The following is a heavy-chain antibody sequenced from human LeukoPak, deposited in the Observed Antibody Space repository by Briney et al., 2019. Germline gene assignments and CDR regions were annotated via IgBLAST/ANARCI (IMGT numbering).Heavy chain of an antibody. CDR1: GGSVSSGSYY. V-gene: IGHV4-61*01. D-gene: IGHD1-26*01. CDR2: IYYSGST. CDR3: ARTSGSYYGVYYYGMDV. J-gene: IGHJ6*02. Sequence: SETLSLTCTVSGGSVSSGSYYWSWIRQPPGKGLEWIGYIYYSGSTNYNPSLKSRVTISVDTSKNQFSLKLSSVTAADTAVYYCARTSGSYYGVYYYGMDVWGQGTTVTVSS.